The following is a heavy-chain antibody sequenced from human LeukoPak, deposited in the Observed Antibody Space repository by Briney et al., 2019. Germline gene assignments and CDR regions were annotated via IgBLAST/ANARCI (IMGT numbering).Heavy chain of an antibody. D-gene: IGHD1-26*01. J-gene: IGHJ4*02. V-gene: IGHV4-61*01. CDR2: IYYSGST. CDR3: ARWDSYYFDY. CDR1: GGSVSSGSYY. Sequence: SETLSLTCTVSGGSVSSGSYYWSWIRQPPGKGLEWIGYIYYSGSTNYNPSLKSRVTISVDTSKNQFSLNLSSVTAADTAVYYCARWDSYYFDYWGQGTLVTVSS.